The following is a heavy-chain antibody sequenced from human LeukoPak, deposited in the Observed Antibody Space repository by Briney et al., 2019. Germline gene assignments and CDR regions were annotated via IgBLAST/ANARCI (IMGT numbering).Heavy chain of an antibody. Sequence: PGGSLRLSCEASGFGFSNYFMSWIRHGPGKGLEWVSYITNSGRSTNYADAVKGRFTISRANAKKSVYLEVTDLRAEDTAVYYCAREASGNYHVFDSWGQGTLVTVSS. CDR3: AREASGNYHVFDS. CDR2: ITNSGRST. V-gene: IGHV3-11*04. J-gene: IGHJ4*02. D-gene: IGHD1-26*01. CDR1: GFGFSNYF.